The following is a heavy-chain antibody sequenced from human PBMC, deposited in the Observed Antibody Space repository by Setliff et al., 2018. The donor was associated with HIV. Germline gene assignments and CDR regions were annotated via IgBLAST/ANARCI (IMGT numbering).Heavy chain of an antibody. CDR1: GLTGLTFSNYA. D-gene: IGHD1-7*01. J-gene: IGHJ6*03. Sequence: PGGSLRLSCAASGLTGLTFSNYAMNWVRQAPGKGLEWVSCISGSGGATYYADSVKGRFTISRDNRNDTLYLQMNSLRAEDTAVYYCARASEGELRGNYYYYYMDVWGRGTTVTVSS. V-gene: IGHV3-23*01. CDR2: ISGSGGAT. CDR3: ARASEGELRGNYYYYYMDV.